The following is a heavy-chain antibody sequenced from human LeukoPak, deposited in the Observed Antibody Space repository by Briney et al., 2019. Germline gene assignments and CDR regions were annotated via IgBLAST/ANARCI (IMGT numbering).Heavy chain of an antibody. J-gene: IGHJ4*02. CDR3: AKAPVTSCRGAFCYPFDS. CDR1: GFTFSSSG. D-gene: IGHD2-15*01. Sequence: GGTLRLSCAASGFTFSSSGMTWVRQAPGKGLEWVSATSSSDAGKYYADSVRGRFTISRDNSRNTMYLQMNSLRVEDAAVYYCAKAPVTSCRGAFCYPFDSWGQGTLVTVSS. V-gene: IGHV3-23*01. CDR2: TSSSDAGK.